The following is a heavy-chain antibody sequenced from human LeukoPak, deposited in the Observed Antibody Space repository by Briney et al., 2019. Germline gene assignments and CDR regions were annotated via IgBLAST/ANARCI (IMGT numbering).Heavy chain of an antibody. CDR1: GYTFTSYY. J-gene: IGHJ2*01. CDR2: INPSGGST. D-gene: IGHD6-13*01. V-gene: IGHV1-46*01. CDR3: ARTDSSSLYFDL. Sequence: ASVKVSCKASGYTFTSYYMHWVRQAPGQGLEWMGIINPSGGSTSYAPKFQGRVTMTRDMSTSTVYMELSSLRSEDTAVYYCARTDSSSLYFDLWGRGTLVTVSS.